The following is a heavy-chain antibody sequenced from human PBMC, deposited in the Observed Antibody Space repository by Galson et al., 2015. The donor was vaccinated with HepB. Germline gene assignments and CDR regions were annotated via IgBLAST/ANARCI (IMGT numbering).Heavy chain of an antibody. D-gene: IGHD1-20*01. Sequence: SVKVSCKASGGTFSNYAISWVRQAPGQGLEWMGGIIPIFGTANYAQKFQGRVTITADESTSTAYMELRSLRSEDTAVYYCARDGTSITGTTGSPDYWGQGTLVTVSS. J-gene: IGHJ4*02. CDR2: IIPIFGTA. CDR1: GGTFSNYA. V-gene: IGHV1-69*13. CDR3: ARDGTSITGTTGSPDY.